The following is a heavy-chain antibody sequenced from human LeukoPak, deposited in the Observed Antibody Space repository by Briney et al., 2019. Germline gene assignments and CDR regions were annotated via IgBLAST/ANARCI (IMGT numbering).Heavy chain of an antibody. V-gene: IGHV4-34*01. D-gene: IGHD4-17*01. CDR1: GGSFSGYY. Sequence: PSETLSLTCAVYGGSFSGYYWSWIRQPPGKGLEWIGEINHSGSTNYNPSLKSRVTKSVDTSKNQFSLKLSSVTAADTAVYYCASWGDYGDYAANWGQGTLVTASS. CDR2: INHSGST. CDR3: ASWGDYGDYAAN. J-gene: IGHJ4*02.